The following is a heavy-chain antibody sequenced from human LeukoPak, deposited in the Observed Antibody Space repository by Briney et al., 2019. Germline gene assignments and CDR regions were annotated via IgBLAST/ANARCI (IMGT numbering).Heavy chain of an antibody. Sequence: SETLSLTCVVYGGSFSANYWTWIRQTPGMGLKWIGEINHGGNTNYNPSLMSRVIMSVDTSKNQLSLRVNSVTAADTAVYFCARGGGYCSGGSCYVDSWGPGALVTVPS. D-gene: IGHD2-15*01. CDR3: ARGGGYCSGGSCYVDS. CDR1: GGSFSANY. J-gene: IGHJ4*02. CDR2: INHGGNT. V-gene: IGHV4-34*01.